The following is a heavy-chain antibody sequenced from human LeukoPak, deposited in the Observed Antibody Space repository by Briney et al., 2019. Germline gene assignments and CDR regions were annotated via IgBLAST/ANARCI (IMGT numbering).Heavy chain of an antibody. D-gene: IGHD4-23*01. Sequence: SETLSLTCTVSGGSISSSNYYWGWIRQPPGKGLEWIGNIYYSGSTYYNPSLKSRVTISVDTSKNQFSLKLSSVTAADTAVYYCARQSGHDYGGNSEFDYWGQGTLVTVSS. CDR2: IYYSGST. CDR1: GGSISSSNYY. V-gene: IGHV4-39*07. CDR3: ARQSGHDYGGNSEFDY. J-gene: IGHJ4*02.